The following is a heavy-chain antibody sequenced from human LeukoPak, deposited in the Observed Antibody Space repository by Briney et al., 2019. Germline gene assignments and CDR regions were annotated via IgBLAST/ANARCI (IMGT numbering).Heavy chain of an antibody. V-gene: IGHV3-48*02. CDR1: GFTFSSYS. CDR2: ISSSSSTI. D-gene: IGHD2-2*01. J-gene: IGHJ5*02. Sequence: GGSLRLSCAASGFTFSSYSMNWVRQAPGKGLEWVSYISSSSSTISYADSVKGRFTISRDNAKNSLYLRMNSLRDEDTAVYYCASSSPNWFDPWGQGTLVTVSS. CDR3: ASSSPNWFDP.